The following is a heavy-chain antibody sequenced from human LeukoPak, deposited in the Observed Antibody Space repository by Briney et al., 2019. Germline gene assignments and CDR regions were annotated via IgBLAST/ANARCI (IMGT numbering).Heavy chain of an antibody. CDR2: IIPIFGTG. J-gene: IGHJ4*02. D-gene: IGHD3-22*01. Sequence: ASVKVSCKASGGTFSTYAISWVRQAPGQGLEWMGGIIPIFGTGNYAQKFQGRVTITADESTSTAYMELSSLRSEDTAVYYCARGLGDSSGYYYSDYWGQGTLVTVSS. V-gene: IGHV1-69*13. CDR3: ARGLGDSSGYYYSDY. CDR1: GGTFSTYA.